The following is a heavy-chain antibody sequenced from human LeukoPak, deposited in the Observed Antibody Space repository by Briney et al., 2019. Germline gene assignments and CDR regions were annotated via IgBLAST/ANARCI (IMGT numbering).Heavy chain of an antibody. V-gene: IGHV4-4*02. Sequence: SGTLSLTCAVSGGSISSSNWWSWVRQPPGKGLEWIGEIYHSGSTNYNPSLKSRVTISVDKSKNQFSLKLSSVTAADTAVYYCARGLAVAAPYYFDYWGQGTLVTVSS. J-gene: IGHJ4*02. CDR1: GGSISSSNW. D-gene: IGHD6-19*01. CDR2: IYHSGST. CDR3: ARGLAVAAPYYFDY.